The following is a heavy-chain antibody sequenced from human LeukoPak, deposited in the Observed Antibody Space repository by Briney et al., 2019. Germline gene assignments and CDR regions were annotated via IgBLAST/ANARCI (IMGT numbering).Heavy chain of an antibody. Sequence: GGSLRLSCAASGFTFSNYWMHWVRQAPGKGLVCVSRINSDGINTSYADSVKGRFTISRDNAKNTLNLQMNSLRAEDTAVYYCARDLGQYYDTSDNWFDPWGQGTLVTVSS. CDR2: INSDGINT. D-gene: IGHD3-22*01. J-gene: IGHJ5*02. CDR1: GFTFSNYW. V-gene: IGHV3-74*01. CDR3: ARDLGQYYDTSDNWFDP.